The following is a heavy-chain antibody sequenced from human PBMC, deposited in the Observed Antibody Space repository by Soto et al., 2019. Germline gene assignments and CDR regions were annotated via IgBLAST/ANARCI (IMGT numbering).Heavy chain of an antibody. Sequence: SVKVSCKASGGTFSSYAISWVRQAPGQGLEWMGGIIPIFGTANYAQKFQGRVTITADESTSTAYMELSSLRSEDTAVYYCARGQYNWNYGAVYYYGMDVWGQGTTVTVSS. D-gene: IGHD1-7*01. J-gene: IGHJ6*02. V-gene: IGHV1-69*13. CDR2: IIPIFGTA. CDR3: ARGQYNWNYGAVYYYGMDV. CDR1: GGTFSSYA.